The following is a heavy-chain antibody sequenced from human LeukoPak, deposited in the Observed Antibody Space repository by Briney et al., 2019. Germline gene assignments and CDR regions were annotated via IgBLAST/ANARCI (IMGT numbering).Heavy chain of an antibody. CDR2: ISGSGGST. CDR3: AKATFGVPDHLWFGELLYLYFDY. V-gene: IGHV3-23*01. CDR1: GFTFSSYA. J-gene: IGHJ4*02. Sequence: PGGSLRLSCAASGFTFSSYAMSWVRQAPGKGLEWVSAISGSGGSTYYADPVKGRFTISRDNSKNTLYLQMNSLRAEDTAVYYCAKATFGVPDHLWFGELLYLYFDYWGQGTLVTVSS. D-gene: IGHD3-10*01.